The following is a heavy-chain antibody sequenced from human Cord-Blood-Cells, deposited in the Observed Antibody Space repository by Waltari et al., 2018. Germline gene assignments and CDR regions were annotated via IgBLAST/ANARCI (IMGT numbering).Heavy chain of an antibody. CDR2: INGEGSST. CDR3: ARADYGDPFDY. V-gene: IGHV3-74*01. Sequence: EVQLVESGGGLVQHGGSLRLSCAASGFTFSSYWMHWVRQAPGKGLVWVLLINGEGSSTSYAESVKGRFTSARDNAKNTLYLQMNSLRAEDTAVYYCARADYGDPFDYWGQGTLVTVSS. CDR1: GFTFSSYW. D-gene: IGHD4-17*01. J-gene: IGHJ4*02.